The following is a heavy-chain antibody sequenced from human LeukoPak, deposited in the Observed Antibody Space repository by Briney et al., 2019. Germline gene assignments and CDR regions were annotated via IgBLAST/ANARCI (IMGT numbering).Heavy chain of an antibody. Sequence: SDTLSLTCTVSGGSISSTTYYWGWIRLPPGKGLDWIGNIYYSGSTYYNPSLKSRVTISVDTSKNQFSLKLSSVTAADTAVYYCARRGVGDENSSSNKIEIWGQGTMVTVSS. J-gene: IGHJ3*02. CDR3: ARRGVGDENSSSNKIEI. D-gene: IGHD6-13*01. V-gene: IGHV4-39*01. CDR1: GGSISSTTYY. CDR2: IYYSGST.